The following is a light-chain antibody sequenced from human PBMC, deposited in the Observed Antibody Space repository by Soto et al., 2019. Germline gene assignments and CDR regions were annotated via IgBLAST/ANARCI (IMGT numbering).Light chain of an antibody. Sequence: QSVLTQPRSVSGSPGQSVTISCTGTSSDVGGYNYVSWYQQHPGKAPKLVIYDVSKRPSGVPDRFSGSKYGNTASLTISGLQAEDEADYYCCSYAVTYYVFGTGTKLTVL. J-gene: IGLJ1*01. CDR1: SSDVGGYNY. CDR3: CSYAVTYYV. CDR2: DVS. V-gene: IGLV2-11*01.